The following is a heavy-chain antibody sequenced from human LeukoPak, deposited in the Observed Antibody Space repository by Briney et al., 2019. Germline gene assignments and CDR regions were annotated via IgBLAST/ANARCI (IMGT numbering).Heavy chain of an antibody. V-gene: IGHV3-23*01. J-gene: IGHJ4*02. D-gene: IGHD6-13*01. CDR3: AKDYSTSWWFNY. CDR2: ISGSGGST. CDR1: GLTFKNYA. Sequence: QPGGSLRLSCAASGLTFKNYAMTWARQAPGKGLEWVSAISGSGGSTYYAASVKGRFTISRDNSKNTLYLQMNSLRAGDTAIYYCAKDYSTSWWFNYWGQGTLVTVSS.